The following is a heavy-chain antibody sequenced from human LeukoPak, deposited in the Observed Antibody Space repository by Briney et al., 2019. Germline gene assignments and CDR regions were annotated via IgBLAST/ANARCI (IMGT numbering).Heavy chain of an antibody. V-gene: IGHV3-30*02. D-gene: IGHD6-13*01. CDR2: IRYDGGNK. CDR1: GFTFSSYG. CDR3: AKEYSSLARPNCWYFDL. J-gene: IGHJ2*01. Sequence: PGRSLRLSCAASGFTFSSYGMHWVRQAPGKGLEWVAFIRYDGGNKYYADSVKGRFTISRDNSKNTLYLQMNSLRAEDTAVYYCAKEYSSLARPNCWYFDLWGRGTLVTVSS.